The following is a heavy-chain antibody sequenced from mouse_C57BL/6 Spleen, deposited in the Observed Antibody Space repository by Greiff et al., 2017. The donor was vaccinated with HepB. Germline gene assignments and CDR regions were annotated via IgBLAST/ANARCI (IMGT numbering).Heavy chain of an antibody. D-gene: IGHD1-1*01. CDR2: IYPGSGST. V-gene: IGHV1-55*01. Sequence: VQLQQPGAELVKPGASVKMSCKASGYTFTSYWITWVKQRPGQGLEWIGDIYPGSGSTNYNEKFKSKATLTVDTSSSTAYMQLSSRTSEDSAVYYCARERITTVVATDYWGQGTTLTVSS. CDR3: ARERITTVVATDY. CDR1: GYTFTSYW. J-gene: IGHJ2*01.